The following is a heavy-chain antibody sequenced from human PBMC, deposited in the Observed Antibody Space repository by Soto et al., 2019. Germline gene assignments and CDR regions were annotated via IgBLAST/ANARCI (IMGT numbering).Heavy chain of an antibody. CDR1: GFTFTTYG. Sequence: QVQLVQSGSEVKKPGASVKVSCKASGFTFTTYGLSWVRQAPGQGLEWLGWSSAYNSDRNYAEKVQDRVTMTTDIYTDTAYMELRSLRSDDTAVYYCARPGGRNHYYGMDVWGQGTTVTVSS. J-gene: IGHJ6*02. V-gene: IGHV1-18*01. D-gene: IGHD2-8*02. CDR3: ARPGGRNHYYGMDV. CDR2: SSAYNSDR.